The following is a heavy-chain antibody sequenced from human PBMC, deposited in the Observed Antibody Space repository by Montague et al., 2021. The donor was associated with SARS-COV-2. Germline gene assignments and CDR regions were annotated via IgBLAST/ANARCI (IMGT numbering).Heavy chain of an antibody. CDR2: ISGGGVST. J-gene: IGHJ4*02. Sequence: SLSFSASGFTFSSSAMSWVRQAPGKGLEWVSTISGGGVSTYYADSVKGRFTISRDNSTNTLYLQMNSLRAEDTAVYYCARAPPISAVSSPRRNQFFFDSGGQRTLVTVSS. CDR3: ARAPPISAVSSPRRNQFFFDS. D-gene: IGHD2-2*01. CDR1: GFTFSSSA. V-gene: IGHV3-23*01.